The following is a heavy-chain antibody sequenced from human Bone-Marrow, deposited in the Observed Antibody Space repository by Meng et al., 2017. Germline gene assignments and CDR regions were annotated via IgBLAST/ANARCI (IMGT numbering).Heavy chain of an antibody. CDR1: GYTSASYG. J-gene: IGHJ4*02. Sequence: QAQLLQSGAEVKKPGASVWLSCKASGYTSASYGISWFRQAPGQGLEWMGWFVSNADTYPAQKFQGRVTMTRDTHTSTDFMELRSLRFDDTAVYYCARGTPGRSYSDYWGQGTLVTVSS. D-gene: IGHD3-10*01. CDR3: ARGTPGRSYSDY. V-gene: IGHV1-18*01. CDR2: FVSNADT.